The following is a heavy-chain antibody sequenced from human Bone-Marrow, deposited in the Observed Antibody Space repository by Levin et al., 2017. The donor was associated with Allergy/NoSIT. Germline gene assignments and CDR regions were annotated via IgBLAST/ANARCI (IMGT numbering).Heavy chain of an antibody. J-gene: IGHJ4*02. CDR3: AENGGNSD. V-gene: IGHV3-7*01. D-gene: IGHD4-23*01. CDR2: INQEGTKK. CDR1: GFSFSRGW. Sequence: GGSLRLSCAASGFSFSRGWMSWVRQAPGKGLEWLATINQEGTKKYYVDSVKGRFTISRDNAKNSLYLQMKSLRAEDTAMYYCAENGGNSDWGQGTLVTVSS.